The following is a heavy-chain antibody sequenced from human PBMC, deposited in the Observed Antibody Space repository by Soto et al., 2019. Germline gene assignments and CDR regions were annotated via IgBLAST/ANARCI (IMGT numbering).Heavy chain of an antibody. CDR2: ISAYNGNT. CDR1: GYTFISYG. CDR3: ARDYPDSSGYYYYYGMDV. J-gene: IGHJ6*02. D-gene: IGHD3-22*01. Sequence: QVQLVQSGAEVKKPGASVKVSCKASGYTFISYGISWVRQAPGQGLEWMGWISAYNGNTNYAQKLQGRGTITTDTSTSTAYMELRSLRSDDTAVYYCARDYPDSSGYYYYYGMDVWGQGTTVTVSS. V-gene: IGHV1-18*01.